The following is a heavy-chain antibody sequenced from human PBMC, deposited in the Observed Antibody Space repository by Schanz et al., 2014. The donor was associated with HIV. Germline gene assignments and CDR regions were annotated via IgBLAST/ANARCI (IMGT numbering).Heavy chain of an antibody. D-gene: IGHD3-3*01. CDR2: ISGSGTTA. CDR1: GFAFNSYA. Sequence: EVQLLESGGGLVQPGGSLRLSCAASGFAFNSYAMSWVRQAPGKGLECVSVISGSGTTAYYADSVKGRFTISRDNSKNTLYLQMNSLRAEDTAVYYCTTTDKGYDFWSGYPYWGQGTLVTVSS. CDR3: TTTDKGYDFWSGYPY. J-gene: IGHJ4*02. V-gene: IGHV3-23*01.